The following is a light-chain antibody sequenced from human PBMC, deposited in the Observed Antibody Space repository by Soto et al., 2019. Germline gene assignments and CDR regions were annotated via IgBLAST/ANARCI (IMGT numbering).Light chain of an antibody. CDR1: QTVSSSY. CDR3: QQYDRSPLT. V-gene: IGKV3-20*01. Sequence: EIVLTQSPVTLSLSLVERATLSCRASQTVSSSYFAWYQQKPGQAPRLLIYGASSRATGTPDRFSGSGSGTDFTLAISRLEAEDFALYYCQQYDRSPLTIGGGTKVEIK. J-gene: IGKJ4*01. CDR2: GAS.